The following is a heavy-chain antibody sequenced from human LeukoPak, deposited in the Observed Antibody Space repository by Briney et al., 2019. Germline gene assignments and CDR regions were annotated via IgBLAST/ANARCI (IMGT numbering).Heavy chain of an antibody. CDR2: IYYSGST. D-gene: IGHD3-16*01. V-gene: IGHV4-39*01. CDR1: GGSISSSSYY. Sequence: KPSETLSLTCTVSGGSISSSSYYWGWIRQPPGKGLEWIGSIYYSGSTYYNPSLKSRVTISVDTSKNQFSLKLSSVTAADTAVYYCARWGLLTNWFDPWGQGTLVTVSS. J-gene: IGHJ5*02. CDR3: ARWGLLTNWFDP.